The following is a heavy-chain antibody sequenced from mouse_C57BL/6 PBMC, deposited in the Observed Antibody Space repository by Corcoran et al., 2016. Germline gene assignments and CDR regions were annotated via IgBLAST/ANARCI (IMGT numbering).Heavy chain of an antibody. CDR2: INPNNGGT. CDR1: GYTFTDYY. V-gene: IGHV1-26*01. Sequence: EAQLQQSGPELVKPGASVKISCKASGYTFTDYYMNWVKQSHGKSLEWIGDINPNNGGTSYNQKFKGKATLTVDKSSSTAYMELRSLTSEDSAVYYCASSYAMDYWGQGTSVTVSS. CDR3: ASSYAMDY. J-gene: IGHJ4*01.